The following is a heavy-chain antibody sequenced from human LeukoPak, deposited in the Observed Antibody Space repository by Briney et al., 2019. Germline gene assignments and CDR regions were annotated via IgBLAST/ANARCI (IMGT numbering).Heavy chain of an antibody. CDR2: ISSSSSYT. CDR1: GFTFSDYY. J-gene: IGHJ4*02. D-gene: IGHD5-24*01. V-gene: IGHV3-11*03. Sequence: GGSLRLSCAASGFTFSDYYMSWIRQAPGKGREWVSYISSSSSYTNYADSVKGRFTISRDNAKNSLYLQMNSLRAEDTAVYYCARLSRDGYNRDFDYWGQGTLVTVSS. CDR3: ARLSRDGYNRDFDY.